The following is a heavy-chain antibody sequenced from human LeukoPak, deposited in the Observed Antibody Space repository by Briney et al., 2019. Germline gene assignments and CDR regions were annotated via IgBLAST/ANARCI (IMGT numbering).Heavy chain of an antibody. CDR1: GYTFTSYY. Sequence: GASVTVSCKASGYTFTSYYMHWVRQAPGQGLEWMGIINPSGGSTSYAQKFQGRVTMTRDMSTSTVYMELSSLRSEDTAVYYCARSRRYDYVWGSYYDYYYMDVWGKGTTVTVSS. CDR3: ARSRRYDYVWGSYYDYYYMDV. D-gene: IGHD3-16*01. J-gene: IGHJ6*03. CDR2: INPSGGST. V-gene: IGHV1-46*01.